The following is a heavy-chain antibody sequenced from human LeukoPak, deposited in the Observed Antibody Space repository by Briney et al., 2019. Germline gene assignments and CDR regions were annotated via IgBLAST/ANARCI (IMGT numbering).Heavy chain of an antibody. Sequence: RPSETLSLTCNVSGDSMSGPYWNWIRQSPGRGLEWIGYTHYTGETNYNPSLKSRLTMSVDTSNNQVYLRLSSVTAADTAVYYCGRNLGSGSDHWGQGTLVTVSS. J-gene: IGHJ4*02. V-gene: IGHV4-59*11. CDR2: THYTGET. CDR1: GDSMSGPY. D-gene: IGHD3-10*01. CDR3: GRNLGSGSDH.